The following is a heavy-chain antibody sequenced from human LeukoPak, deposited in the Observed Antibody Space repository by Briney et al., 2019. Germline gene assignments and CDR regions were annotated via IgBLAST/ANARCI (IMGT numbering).Heavy chain of an antibody. J-gene: IGHJ5*02. D-gene: IGHD3-3*01. CDR3: ARHGGTTPDYDFWSGYSPYNWFDP. CDR2: IYYSGST. Sequence: KSSETLSHTCTVSGGSISSSSYYWGWIRQPPGKGLEWIGSIYYSGSTYYNPSLKSRVTISVDTSKNQFSLKLSSVTAADTAVYYCARHGGTTPDYDFWSGYSPYNWFDPWGQGTLVTVSS. CDR1: GGSISSSSYY. V-gene: IGHV4-39*01.